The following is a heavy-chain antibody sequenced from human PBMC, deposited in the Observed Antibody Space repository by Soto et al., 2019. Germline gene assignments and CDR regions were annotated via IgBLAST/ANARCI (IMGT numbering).Heavy chain of an antibody. J-gene: IGHJ6*02. CDR1: GGSISTSNW. CDR2: IYHSGST. CDR3: VRGGGIRIYYGMDV. V-gene: IGHV4-4*02. D-gene: IGHD1-20*01. Sequence: QVQLQESGPGLVKPSGTLSLTCAVSGGSISTSNWWSWVRQPPGKGLEWIGEIYHSGSTNYNPSLKSRVTILVDKSKNQFSLKLSFVTAADTAGYYCVRGGGIRIYYGMDVWGQGTTVSVSS.